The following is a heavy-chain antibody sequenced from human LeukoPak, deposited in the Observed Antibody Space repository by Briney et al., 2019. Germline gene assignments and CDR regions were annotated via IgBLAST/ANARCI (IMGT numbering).Heavy chain of an antibody. D-gene: IGHD3-22*01. J-gene: IGHJ4*02. Sequence: SQTLSLTCTVSGGSIRSGDNYWSWIRQPPGTGLEWIGCIYYSGSTYYNPSLKSRLTISVDTSKNQFSLKLTSVTAADTAVYFCARARRSSGYYHFDYWGQGTLVTVSS. CDR2: IYYSGST. CDR3: ARARRSSGYYHFDY. V-gene: IGHV4-30-4*01. CDR1: GGSIRSGDNY.